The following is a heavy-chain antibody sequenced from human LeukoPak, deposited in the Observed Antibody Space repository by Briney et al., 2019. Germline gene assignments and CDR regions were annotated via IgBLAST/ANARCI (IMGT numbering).Heavy chain of an antibody. Sequence: GGSLRLSCAASGFTFSSYAMSWVRQAPGKGLEWVSDISGSGGSTYYADSVEGRFTISRDNSKTTLYLQMNSLRAEDTAVYYCAKGIESSGSYYTGFDYWGQGTLVTVSS. D-gene: IGHD1-26*01. CDR3: AKGIESSGSYYTGFDY. J-gene: IGHJ4*02. V-gene: IGHV3-23*01. CDR1: GFTFSSYA. CDR2: ISGSGGST.